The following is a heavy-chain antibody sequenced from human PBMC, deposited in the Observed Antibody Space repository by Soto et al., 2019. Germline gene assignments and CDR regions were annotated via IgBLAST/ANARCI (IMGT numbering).Heavy chain of an antibody. CDR3: ASVEGYKYNWFDP. J-gene: IGHJ5*02. Sequence: SETLSLTCAVYGGSFSGYYWSWIRQPPGKGLEWIGEINHSGSTNYNPSLKSRVTISVDTSKNQFSLKLSSVTAADTAVYYCASVEGYKYNWFDPWGQGTLVT. CDR2: INHSGST. D-gene: IGHD5-18*01. V-gene: IGHV4-34*01. CDR1: GGSFSGYY.